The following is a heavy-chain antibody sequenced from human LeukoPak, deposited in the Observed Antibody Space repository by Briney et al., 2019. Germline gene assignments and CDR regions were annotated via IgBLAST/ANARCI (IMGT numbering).Heavy chain of an antibody. CDR1: GFTFSIYS. CDR2: ISSSSSTI. Sequence: GGSLRLSCAASGFTFSIYSMNWVRQAPGRGLEWLSYISSSSSTIYSADSMKGRFTVSRDNAKNSLYLQMNSLRAEDTALYYCAILWFGESFDYWGQGTLVTVSS. CDR3: AILWFGESFDY. J-gene: IGHJ4*02. V-gene: IGHV3-48*01. D-gene: IGHD3-10*01.